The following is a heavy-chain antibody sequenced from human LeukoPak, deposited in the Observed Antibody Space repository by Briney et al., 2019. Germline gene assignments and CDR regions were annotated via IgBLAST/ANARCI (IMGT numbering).Heavy chain of an antibody. J-gene: IGHJ4*02. V-gene: IGHV3-73*01. CDR2: IRSKANSYAT. CDR3: TSTVDGRYYFDY. CDR1: GFTFSGSA. Sequence: GSLKLSCAASGFTFSGSAMHWVRQASGKGLEWVGRIRSKANSYATAYAASVKGRFTISRDDSKNTAYLQMNSLKTEDTAVYYCTSTVDGRYYFDYWGQGTLVTVSS. D-gene: IGHD4-23*01.